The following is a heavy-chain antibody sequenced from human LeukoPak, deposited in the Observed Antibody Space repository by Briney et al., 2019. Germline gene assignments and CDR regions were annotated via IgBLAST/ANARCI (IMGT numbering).Heavy chain of an antibody. Sequence: ASVKVSCKASGFTFTSSAVQWVRQARGQRLEWIGWIVVGSGNTNYAQKFQERVTITRDMSTSTAYMELSSLRSEDTAVYYCAALDYDILTGYYKDYYFDYWDQGTLVTVSS. CDR3: AALDYDILTGYYKDYYFDY. D-gene: IGHD3-9*01. CDR2: IVVGSGNT. J-gene: IGHJ4*02. CDR1: GFTFTSSA. V-gene: IGHV1-58*01.